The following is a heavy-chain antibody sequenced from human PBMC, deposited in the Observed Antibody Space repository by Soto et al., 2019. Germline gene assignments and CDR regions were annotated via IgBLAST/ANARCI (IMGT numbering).Heavy chain of an antibody. CDR3: ASMLVVDGAPC. V-gene: IGHV4-34*01. Sequence: SETLSLTCAVYGGSFSGYYWSWIRQPPGKGLEWIGEINHSGSTNYNPSLKSRVTISVDTSKNQFSLKLSSVTAEDTAVYYCASMLVVDGAPCWGQGTLVTVSS. D-gene: IGHD3-22*01. J-gene: IGHJ4*02. CDR1: GGSFSGYY. CDR2: INHSGST.